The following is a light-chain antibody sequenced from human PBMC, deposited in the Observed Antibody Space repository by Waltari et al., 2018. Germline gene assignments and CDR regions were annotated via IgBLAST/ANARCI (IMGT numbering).Light chain of an antibody. CDR3: MQGTHFPRS. CDR1: QSLLHSNGNTY. J-gene: IGKJ2*04. CDR2: KIS. V-gene: IGKV2-30*02. Sequence: DVVLTQSPPPLPITPGQSASMTCRSSQSLLHSNGNTYLSWFLQKQGQPPRSLIYKISNRDSGFPDSFRGSEAGTDFTLKITIVDAEDVRVYYCMQGTHFPRSFGQGTEVKIK.